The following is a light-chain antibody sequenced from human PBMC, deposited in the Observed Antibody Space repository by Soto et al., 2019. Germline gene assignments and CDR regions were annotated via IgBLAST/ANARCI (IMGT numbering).Light chain of an antibody. J-gene: IGKJ5*01. CDR3: QQRSSWPIT. Sequence: EVVITLSPSTLSVSPGERATLSCRASQNVISNLAWYQQKPGQAPRLLIYGASNRATGIPARFSGSGSGTDFTLTISSLEPEDFAVYYCQQRSSWPITFGGGTRLDI. V-gene: IGKV3-11*01. CDR1: QNVISN. CDR2: GAS.